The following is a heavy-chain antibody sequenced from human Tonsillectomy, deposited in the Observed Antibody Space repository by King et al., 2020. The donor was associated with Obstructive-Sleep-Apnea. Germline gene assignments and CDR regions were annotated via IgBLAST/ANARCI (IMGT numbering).Heavy chain of an antibody. CDR2: INPSGGST. CDR3: VRDRGGHYYGMDV. D-gene: IGHD3-10*01. V-gene: IGHV1-46*03. CDR1: GYTFFSNY. J-gene: IGHJ6*02. Sequence: QLVQSGAEVKKPGASVKVSCKASGYTFFSNYLHWVRQAPGQGLEWMGVINPSGGSTTYAQKFQGRVTMTRDTSTSTVYMELSSLRSKDTAVYYCVRDRGGHYYGMDVWGQGTTVTVSS.